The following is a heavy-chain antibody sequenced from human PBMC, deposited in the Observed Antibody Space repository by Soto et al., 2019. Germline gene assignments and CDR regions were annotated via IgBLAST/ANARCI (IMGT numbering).Heavy chain of an antibody. CDR2: IIPIFGIA. J-gene: IGHJ6*03. V-gene: IGHV1-69*10. CDR3: ARGGLGQQPYYYYYYMDV. Sequence: ASVKVSCKASGGTFSSYAISWVRQAPGQGLEWMGGIIPIFGIANYAQKFQGRVTITADKSTSTAYMELSSLRSEDTAVYYCARGGLGQQPYYYYYYMDVWGKGTTVTVSS. CDR1: GGTFSSYA. D-gene: IGHD6-13*01.